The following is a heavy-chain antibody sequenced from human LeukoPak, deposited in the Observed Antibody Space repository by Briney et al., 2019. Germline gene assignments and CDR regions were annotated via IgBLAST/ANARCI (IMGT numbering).Heavy chain of an antibody. J-gene: IGHJ3*02. CDR2: IYTSGST. CDR1: GGSISSYY. Sequence: SETLSLTCTVSGGSISSYYWSWIRQPPGKGLEWIGYIYTSGSTNCNPSLKSRVTISVDTSKNQFSLKLSSVTAADTAVYYCARTPTPQDAFDIWGQGTMVTVSS. CDR3: ARTPTPQDAFDI. V-gene: IGHV4-4*09.